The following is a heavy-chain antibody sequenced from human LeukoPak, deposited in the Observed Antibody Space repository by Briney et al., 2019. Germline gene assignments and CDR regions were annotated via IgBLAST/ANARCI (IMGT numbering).Heavy chain of an antibody. CDR1: GYTFTSYD. CDR2: MNPGSGNT. D-gene: IGHD3-22*01. V-gene: IGHV1-8*01. CDR3: ARASRQVKGYDSAGYYYFGY. J-gene: IGHJ4*02. Sequence: GASVTVSCKASGYTFTSYDINWVRQAIGQGLEWMGWMNPGSGNTGLAQKFQGRVTMTSNTSTSTAYMELSSLRSEDTAVYFCARASRQVKGYDSAGYYYFGYWGQGAVVTVSS.